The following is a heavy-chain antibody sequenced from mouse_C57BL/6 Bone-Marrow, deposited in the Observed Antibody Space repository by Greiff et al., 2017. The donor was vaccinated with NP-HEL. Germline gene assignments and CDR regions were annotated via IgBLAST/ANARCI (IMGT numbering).Heavy chain of an antibody. CDR1: GYTFTSYG. CDR2: IYPRSGNT. J-gene: IGHJ2*01. V-gene: IGHV1-81*01. D-gene: IGHD1-1*01. CDR3: ARHATTVVVDY. Sequence: VKLMESGAELARPGASVKLSCKASGYTFTSYGISWVKQRTGQGLEWIGEIYPRSGNTYYNEKFKGKATLTADKSSSTAYMELRSLTSEDSAVYFCARHATTVVVDYWGQGTTLTVSS.